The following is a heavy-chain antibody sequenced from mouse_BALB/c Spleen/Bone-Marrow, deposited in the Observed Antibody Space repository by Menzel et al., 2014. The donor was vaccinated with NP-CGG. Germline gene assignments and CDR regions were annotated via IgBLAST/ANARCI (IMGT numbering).Heavy chain of an antibody. CDR3: ARGNPFDF. J-gene: IGHJ2*01. V-gene: IGHV1-9*01. CDR2: ILPGSDNT. CDR1: GYTFSNYW. Sequence: QVQLKESGGELMKPGASVKISCKATGYTFSNYWIQWVKQRPGHGPEWIGEILPGSDNTNYNEKFKGKATFTAVTSSNTAYMQLSSLTSEDSAVYYCARGNPFDFWGRGTTLTVSS.